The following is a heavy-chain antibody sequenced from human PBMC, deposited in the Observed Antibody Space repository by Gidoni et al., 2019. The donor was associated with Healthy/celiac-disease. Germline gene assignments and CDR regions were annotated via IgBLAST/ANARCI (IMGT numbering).Heavy chain of an antibody. V-gene: IGHV3-23*01. J-gene: IGHJ2*01. CDR1: GFTFSSYA. Sequence: EVQLLESGGGLVQPGGSLRLSCAASGFTFSSYAMRWVRQAPGKGLEWVSAISGSGGSTYYADSVKGRFTISRDNSKNTLYLQMNSLRAEDTAVYYCAKEGHDYGDYVSPDEDYWYFDLWGRGTLVTVSS. D-gene: IGHD4-17*01. CDR3: AKEGHDYGDYVSPDEDYWYFDL. CDR2: ISGSGGST.